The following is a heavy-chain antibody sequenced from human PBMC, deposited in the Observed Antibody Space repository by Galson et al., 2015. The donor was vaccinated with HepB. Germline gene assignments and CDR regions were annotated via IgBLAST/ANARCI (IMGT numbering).Heavy chain of an antibody. V-gene: IGHV1-24*01. CDR1: GYTLTNLF. CDR3: ATASRYDRSGYYSYHAPDY. J-gene: IGHJ4*02. CDR2: FDPEVGET. D-gene: IGHD3-22*01. Sequence: SVKVSCKVSGYTLTNLFMNWVRQAPGKGLEWMGGFDPEVGETNYAQKFQGRVTMTEDTSTDTAYLELSSLRSEDTAVYYCATASRYDRSGYYSYHAPDYWAQATLVTVSS.